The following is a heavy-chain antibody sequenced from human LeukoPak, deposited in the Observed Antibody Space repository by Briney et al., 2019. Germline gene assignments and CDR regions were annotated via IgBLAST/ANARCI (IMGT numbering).Heavy chain of an antibody. CDR2: IKQDGSEK. CDR3: ARAFFYSCSWSETYYFDY. Sequence: GGSLRLSCAASGFTFSSYWMSWVRQAPGKGLEWVANIKQDGSEKYYVDSVKGRFTISRDNAKNSLYLQMNSLRAEDTAVYYCARAFFYSCSWSETYYFDYWGQGTLVTVSS. CDR1: GFTFSSYW. D-gene: IGHD6-13*01. V-gene: IGHV3-7*01. J-gene: IGHJ4*02.